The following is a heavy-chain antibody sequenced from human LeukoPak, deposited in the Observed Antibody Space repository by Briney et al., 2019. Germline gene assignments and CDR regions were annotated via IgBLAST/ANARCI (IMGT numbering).Heavy chain of an antibody. J-gene: IGHJ4*02. D-gene: IGHD3-10*01. V-gene: IGHV1-8*01. CDR1: GYTFTSYD. CDR2: MNPNSGNT. Sequence: ASVKVSCKASGYTFTSYDINWVRQATGQGLEWMGWMNPNSGNTGYAQKFQGRVTMTRNTPISTAYMELSSLRSEDTAVYYCARGHVLLWFGELYYFDYWGQGTLVTVSS. CDR3: ARGHVLLWFGELYYFDY.